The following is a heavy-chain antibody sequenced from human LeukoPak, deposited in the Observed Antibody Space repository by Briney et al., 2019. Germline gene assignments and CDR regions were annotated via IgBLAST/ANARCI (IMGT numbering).Heavy chain of an antibody. CDR3: ARVTTYDFWSGYRRGYYYYGMDV. V-gene: IGHV4-34*01. D-gene: IGHD3-3*01. CDR2: INHSGST. CDR1: GGSFSGYY. J-gene: IGHJ6*02. Sequence: PSETLSLTCAVYGGSFSGYYWSWIRQPPGKGLEWIGEINHSGSTNYNPSLKSRVTISVDTSKNQFSLKLSSVTAADTAVYYCARVTTYDFWSGYRRGYYYYGMDVWGQGTTVTVSS.